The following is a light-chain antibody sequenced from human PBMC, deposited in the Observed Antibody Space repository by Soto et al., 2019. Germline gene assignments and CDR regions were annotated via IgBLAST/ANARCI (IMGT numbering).Light chain of an antibody. Sequence: DIQMTQSPSTLSASVGDRVTITCRASQSSSSWLAWYQQKPGKAPKLLIYDASSLESGVPSRFSCSGSGTEFTLTISSLQPDDFATYYCQHYNSHSDTFGQGTKLEIK. CDR3: QHYNSHSDT. J-gene: IGKJ2*01. CDR1: QSSSSW. CDR2: DAS. V-gene: IGKV1-5*01.